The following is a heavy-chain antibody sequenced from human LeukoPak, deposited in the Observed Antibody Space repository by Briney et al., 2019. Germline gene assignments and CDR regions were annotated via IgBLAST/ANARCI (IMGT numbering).Heavy chain of an antibody. CDR2: IYYSGST. V-gene: IGHV4-59*08. Sequence: PSETLSLTCTVSGGSISSYYWSWIRQPPGKGLEWIGYIYYSGSTNYNPSLKSRVTISVDTSKNHFPLKLSSVTAADTAVYYCARHDIAYCNSCFDYWGQGTLVTVSS. J-gene: IGHJ4*02. CDR3: ARHDIAYCNSCFDY. D-gene: IGHD4-11*01. CDR1: GGSISSYY.